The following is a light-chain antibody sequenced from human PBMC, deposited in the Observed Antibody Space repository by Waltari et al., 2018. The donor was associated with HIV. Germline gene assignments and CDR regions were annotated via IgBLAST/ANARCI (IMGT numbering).Light chain of an antibody. CDR3: QYYRASSGT. CDR1: QTVDSAY. J-gene: IGKJ1*01. V-gene: IGKV3-20*01. Sequence: EIVLTQSPGTLSLSPGESAPLPCRASQTVDSAYIAWYQQRPGQAPRLLVYSASSRAAGIPDRFSGSGSGADFTLSIRRLEPEDFAVYYCQYYRASSGTFGQGTKVEIQ. CDR2: SAS.